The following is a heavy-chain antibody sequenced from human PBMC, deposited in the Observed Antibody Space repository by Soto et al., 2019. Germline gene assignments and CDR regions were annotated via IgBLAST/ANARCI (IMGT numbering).Heavy chain of an antibody. V-gene: IGHV1-69*02. J-gene: IGHJ6*03. CDR2: IIPILGIA. Sequence: ASVKVSCKASGGTFSSYTISWVRQAPGQGLEWMGRIIPILGIANYAQKFQGRVTITADKSTSTAYMELSSLRSEDTAVYYCASPSRLLRFLENPPGGYYMDVWGKGTTVTVSS. CDR3: ASPSRLLRFLENPPGGYYMDV. D-gene: IGHD3-3*01. CDR1: GGTFSSYT.